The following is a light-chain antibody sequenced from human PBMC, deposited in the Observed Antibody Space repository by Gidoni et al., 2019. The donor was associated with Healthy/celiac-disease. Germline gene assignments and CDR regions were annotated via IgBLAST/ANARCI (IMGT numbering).Light chain of an antibody. CDR1: QSVSSY. Sequence: EIVLTQSPATLSLSPGERATLSCRASQSVSSYLAWYHQKPGQAPRLLIYDASTRATGIPARFSGSGSGTDFTLTISSLEPEDFAVYYCQQRSNWGLTFGGGTKVEIK. V-gene: IGKV3-11*01. J-gene: IGKJ4*01. CDR2: DAS. CDR3: QQRSNWGLT.